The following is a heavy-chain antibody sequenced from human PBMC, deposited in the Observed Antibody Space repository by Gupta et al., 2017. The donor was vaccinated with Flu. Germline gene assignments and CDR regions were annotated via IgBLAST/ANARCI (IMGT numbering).Heavy chain of an antibody. CDR3: AKDKGSAADTKQLYYYYGMDV. Sequence: EVQLVESGGGLVQPGRSLRLSCAASGFTFDDYAMHWVRQAPGKGLEWVSGISWNSGSIGYADSVKGRFTISRDNAKNSLYLQMNSLRAEDTALYYCAKDKGSAADTKQLYYYYGMDVWGQGTTVTVSS. CDR1: GFTFDDYA. CDR2: ISWNSGSI. J-gene: IGHJ6*02. D-gene: IGHD6-13*01. V-gene: IGHV3-9*01.